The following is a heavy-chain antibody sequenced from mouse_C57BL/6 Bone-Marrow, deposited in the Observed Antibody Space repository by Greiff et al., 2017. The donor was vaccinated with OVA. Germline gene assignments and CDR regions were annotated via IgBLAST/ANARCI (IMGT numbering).Heavy chain of an antibody. D-gene: IGHD1-1*01. CDR1: GYTFTSYW. CDR2: IDPSDSET. CDR3: ARRDYYGSSYHWYFDV. J-gene: IGHJ1*03. V-gene: IGHV1-52*01. Sequence: QVQLQQPGAELVRPGSSVKLSCKASGYTFTSYWMHWVKQRPIQGLEWIGNIDPSDSETHYNQKFKDKATLTVDKSSGTAYMQLSSLTSEDSAVYYCARRDYYGSSYHWYFDVWGTGTTVTVSS.